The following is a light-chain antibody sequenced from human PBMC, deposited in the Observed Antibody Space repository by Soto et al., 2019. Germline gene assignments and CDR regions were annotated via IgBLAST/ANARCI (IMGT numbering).Light chain of an antibody. Sequence: QSALTQPASVSGSPGQSITISCTGTSSDVGGYDHVSWYQQHPGKAPKLIIYDVTVRPSGISPRFSGSKSDNTASLAVSGLQHEDEADYYCSSYTNEDTLLFGGGTKLTVL. CDR2: DVT. CDR3: SSYTNEDTLL. CDR1: SSDVGGYDH. J-gene: IGLJ3*02. V-gene: IGLV2-14*03.